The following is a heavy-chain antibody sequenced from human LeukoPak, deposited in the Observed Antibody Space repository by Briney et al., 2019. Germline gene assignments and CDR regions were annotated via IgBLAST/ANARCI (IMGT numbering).Heavy chain of an antibody. CDR1: GFTFDDYA. Sequence: GGSLRPSCAASGFTFDDYAMHWVRQAPGKGLEWVSGISWNSGSIGYADSVKGRFTISRDNAKNSLYLQMNSLRAEDTALYYCAKDGGIAYYYYGMDVWAKGPRSPSP. CDR3: AKDGGIAYYYYGMDV. V-gene: IGHV3-9*01. CDR2: ISWNSGSI. J-gene: IGHJ6*02. D-gene: IGHD6-13*01.